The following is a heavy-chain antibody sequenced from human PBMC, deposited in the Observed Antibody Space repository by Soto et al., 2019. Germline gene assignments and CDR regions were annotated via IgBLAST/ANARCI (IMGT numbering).Heavy chain of an antibody. J-gene: IGHJ4*02. CDR2: ISSSSSYI. CDR3: ARDNQLNYDFRSGYPPDY. V-gene: IGHV3-21*01. Sequence: EVQLVESGGGLVKPGGSLRLSCAASGFTFSSYSMNWVRQAPGKGLEWVSSISSSSSYIYYADSVKGRFTISRDNAKNSLYLQMNSLRAEDTAVYYCARDNQLNYDFRSGYPPDYWGQGTLVTVSS. CDR1: GFTFSSYS. D-gene: IGHD3-3*01.